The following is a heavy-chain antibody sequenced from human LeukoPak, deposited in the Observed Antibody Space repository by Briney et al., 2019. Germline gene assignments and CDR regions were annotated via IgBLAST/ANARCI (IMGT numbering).Heavy chain of an antibody. D-gene: IGHD1-26*01. V-gene: IGHV3-30-3*01. Sequence: GGSLRLSCAASGFTFSSYAMHWVRQAPGKGLEWVAVISYDGSNKYYADSVKGRFTISRDNSKNTLYLQMNSLRAEDTAVYYCARDEGGLLYYYYMDVWGKGTTVTVSS. CDR1: GFTFSSYA. CDR2: ISYDGSNK. CDR3: ARDEGGLLYYYYMDV. J-gene: IGHJ6*03.